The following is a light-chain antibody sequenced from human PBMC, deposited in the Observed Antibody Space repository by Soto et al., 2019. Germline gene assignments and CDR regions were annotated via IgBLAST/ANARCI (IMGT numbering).Light chain of an antibody. CDR1: QTISSW. J-gene: IGKJ4*01. V-gene: IGKV1-5*03. CDR2: KAS. CDR3: QHYNNYLLT. Sequence: DIQMTQSPSTLSASVGDRVIITCRASQTISSWLAWYQQKPGKAPKLLIYKASSLESGVPSRFSGSGSGTEFTLNISSLQPDDFATYYCQHYNNYLLTFGGGTKVEIK.